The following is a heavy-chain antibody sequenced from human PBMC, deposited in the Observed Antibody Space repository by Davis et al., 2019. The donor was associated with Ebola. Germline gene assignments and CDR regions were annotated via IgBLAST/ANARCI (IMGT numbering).Heavy chain of an antibody. D-gene: IGHD2-15*01. CDR2: IDGGGGDT. J-gene: IGHJ4*02. CDR3: AKWGCSGGSCYGIDY. V-gene: IGHV3-23*01. CDR1: GFTFSSYA. Sequence: PGGSLRLSCAASGFTFSSYAMSWVRQAPGKGLEWVSGIDGGGGDTYYADSVKGRFTISRDNSHNMLYLQMNSPRAEDTAIYYCAKWGCSGGSCYGIDYWGQGTLVTVSS.